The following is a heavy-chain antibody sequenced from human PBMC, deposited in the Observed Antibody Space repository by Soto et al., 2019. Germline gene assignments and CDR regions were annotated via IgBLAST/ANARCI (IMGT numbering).Heavy chain of an antibody. CDR2: INPNTGDT. Sequence: DSVQVSCKACGYTFTAYYMHWVRQAPGQGLEWMGWINPNTGDTNYAQHFQGRVTMTRDKSITTAYMELSRLTSDDTAVYYCARDRPPDVWCQGLLVSLSS. D-gene: IGHD6-6*01. V-gene: IGHV1-2*02. CDR3: ARDRPPDV. J-gene: IGHJ4*02. CDR1: GYTFTAYY.